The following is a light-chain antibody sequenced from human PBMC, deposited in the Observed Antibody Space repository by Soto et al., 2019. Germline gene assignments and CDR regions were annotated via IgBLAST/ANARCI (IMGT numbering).Light chain of an antibody. CDR2: GAS. CDR3: QQYCSSLPYI. V-gene: IGKV3-20*01. CDR1: QSVSSSY. J-gene: IGKJ2*01. Sequence: EIVLTQSPGTLSLSPGERATLSCRASQSVSSSYLAWYQQKPGQAPRLLIYGASSRATGIPDRFSGSGSGTDFTLNISRLEPEDFAVYYCQQYCSSLPYIFGQGTKLEIK.